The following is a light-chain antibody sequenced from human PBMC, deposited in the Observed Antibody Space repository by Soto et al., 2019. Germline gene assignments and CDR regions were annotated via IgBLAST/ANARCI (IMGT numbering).Light chain of an antibody. CDR1: QSVGSN. Sequence: EIVMTQSPATLSVSPGERATLSCRASQSVGSNLAWYQQKAGQAPRLLIYGAFTRATGIPARFSGSGSGTEFTLTISSLQSEDFALYYCQQYNNWPPVTFGQGTRLDIK. CDR3: QQYNNWPPVT. J-gene: IGKJ5*01. CDR2: GAF. V-gene: IGKV3-15*01.